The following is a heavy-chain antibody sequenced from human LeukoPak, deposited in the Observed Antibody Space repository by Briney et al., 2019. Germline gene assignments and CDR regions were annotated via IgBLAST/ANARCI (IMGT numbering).Heavy chain of an antibody. Sequence: SVKVSCKASGYTFTTYAMNWVRQAPGQGLEWMGAIIPIFGTANYAQKFQGRVTITADESTSTAYMELSSLRSEDTAVYYCARGNCSGGSCYSSCDYWGQGTLVTVSS. CDR1: GYTFTTYA. CDR3: ARGNCSGGSCYSSCDY. CDR2: IIPIFGTA. V-gene: IGHV1-69*13. D-gene: IGHD2-15*01. J-gene: IGHJ4*02.